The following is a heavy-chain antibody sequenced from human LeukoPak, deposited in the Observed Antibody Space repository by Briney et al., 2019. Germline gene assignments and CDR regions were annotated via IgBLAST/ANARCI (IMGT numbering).Heavy chain of an antibody. CDR2: INSNSGGT. V-gene: IGHV1-2*02. Sequence: ASVKVSCKASGYTFTGYYIHWVRQAPGQGLEGMGCINSNSGGTNYAQKFQGRVTMTRDTSTTTAYMELNRLRSDDTAVYYCARVRRPEYSSSSYYYYMDVWGKGTTVTVSS. CDR3: ARVRRPEYSSSSYYYYMDV. J-gene: IGHJ6*03. CDR1: GYTFTGYY. D-gene: IGHD6-6*01.